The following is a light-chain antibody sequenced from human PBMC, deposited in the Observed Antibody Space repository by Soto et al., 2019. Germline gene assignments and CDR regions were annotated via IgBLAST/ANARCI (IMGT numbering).Light chain of an antibody. CDR3: QQYGSSPLT. V-gene: IGKV3-20*01. J-gene: IGKJ1*01. CDR1: QSITNNY. CDR2: LAS. Sequence: EIVLTQSPGTLSLSPGERATLSCRASQSITNNYLAWYQQKPGQAPRLLIYLASNMAAGIPDRFSGSGSGVDVTLTINRLELDDFAVYHCQQYGSSPLTFGEGTLVVIK.